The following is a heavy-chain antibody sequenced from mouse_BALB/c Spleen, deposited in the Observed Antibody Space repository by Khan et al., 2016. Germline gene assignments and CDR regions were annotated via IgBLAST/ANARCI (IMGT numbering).Heavy chain of an antibody. CDR1: GFTFSSYA. CDR3: AREDYGNYGDYFDY. CDR2: ISSDGNT. V-gene: IGHV5-6-5*01. Sequence: EVELVESGGGLVKPGGSLKLSCAASGFTFSSYAMSWVRQTPEKRLAWVASISSDGNTYYSDSVKGRFTIPRDNARNILNLQMISLRSEDTAMYYCAREDYGNYGDYFDYWGQGTTLTVSS. J-gene: IGHJ2*01. D-gene: IGHD2-1*01.